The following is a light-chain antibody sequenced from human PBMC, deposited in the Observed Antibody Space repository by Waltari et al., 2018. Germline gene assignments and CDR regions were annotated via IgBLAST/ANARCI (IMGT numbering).Light chain of an antibody. CDR1: SIDIGGYNY. CDR3: TSYSGSDTVI. Sequence: QSALTQPPSASGSPGQSVTISCTGTSIDIGGYNYVPWYQQHPGKAPKLMIYEVTERPSGVPDRFSGSKSGNTASLTVSGLRTEDEADYYCTSYSGSDTVIFGGGTKLTVL. V-gene: IGLV2-8*01. J-gene: IGLJ2*01. CDR2: EVT.